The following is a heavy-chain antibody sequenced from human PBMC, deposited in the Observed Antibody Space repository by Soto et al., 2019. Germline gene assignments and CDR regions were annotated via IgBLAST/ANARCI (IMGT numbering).Heavy chain of an antibody. V-gene: IGHV5-51*07. CDR1: LYNFTIYV. D-gene: IGHD4-17*01. Sequence: QNISCNGSLYNFTIYVIGWVHQKNGKGLEWMGIIYPGDSDTRYSPSFQGQVTISADKSISTAYLQWSSLKASDTAMYYCARHNLYGNSQPDYWGQGTLVTVSS. J-gene: IGHJ4*02. CDR2: IYPGDSDT. CDR3: ARHNLYGNSQPDY.